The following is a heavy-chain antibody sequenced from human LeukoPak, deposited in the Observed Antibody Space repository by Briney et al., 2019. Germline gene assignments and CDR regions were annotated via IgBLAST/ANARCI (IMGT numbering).Heavy chain of an antibody. CDR2: IVVGSDNT. J-gene: IGHJ5*02. CDR3: VADPYYDRSGPPRWFDP. D-gene: IGHD3-22*01. V-gene: IGHV1-58*02. Sequence: SVRVSCKASGFAFISSAMQWVRQARGQRLEWIGWIVVGSDNTNYAQKFQERVTITRDMSTSTAYMELSSLRSEDTAMYYCVADPYYDRSGPPRWFDPWGQGALVAVSS. CDR1: GFAFISSA.